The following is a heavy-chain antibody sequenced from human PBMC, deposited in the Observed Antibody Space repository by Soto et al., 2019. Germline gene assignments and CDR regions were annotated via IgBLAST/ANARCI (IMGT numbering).Heavy chain of an antibody. CDR3: AKVRVDDFWGGYPLDFDY. CDR2: INHSGST. Sequence: SETLSLTCAVYGGSFSGYYWSWIRQPPGKGLEWIGEINHSGSTNYNPSLKSRVTISVDTSKNQFSLKLSSVTAEDTAVYYCAKVRVDDFWGGYPLDFDYWGQETLVTVSS. D-gene: IGHD3-3*01. V-gene: IGHV4-34*01. CDR1: GGSFSGYY. J-gene: IGHJ4*02.